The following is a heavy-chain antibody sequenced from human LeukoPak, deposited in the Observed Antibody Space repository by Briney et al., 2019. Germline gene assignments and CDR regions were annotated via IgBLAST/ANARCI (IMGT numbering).Heavy chain of an antibody. CDR1: GGSFSGYY. Sequence: PSETLALTRAVYGGSFSGYYWSWIRQPPGKGLEWIGEINHSGSTNYNPTLKRLVTISVDTSKNQFSLKLSSVTAADTAVYYCARVGFTGYYFDYWGQG. J-gene: IGHJ4*02. CDR3: ARVGFTGYYFDY. CDR2: INHSGST. V-gene: IGHV4-34*01. D-gene: IGHD3-16*01.